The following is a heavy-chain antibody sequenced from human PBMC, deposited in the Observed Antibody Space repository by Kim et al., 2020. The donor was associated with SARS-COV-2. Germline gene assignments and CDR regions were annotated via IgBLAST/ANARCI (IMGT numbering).Heavy chain of an antibody. Sequence: QKFQGRVTMTQDTSTDTAYMELSSLRSEDTAVYYCATGAGTSPPYNWFDPWGQGTLVTVSS. J-gene: IGHJ5*02. CDR3: ATGAGTSPPYNWFDP. D-gene: IGHD1-7*01. V-gene: IGHV1-24*01.